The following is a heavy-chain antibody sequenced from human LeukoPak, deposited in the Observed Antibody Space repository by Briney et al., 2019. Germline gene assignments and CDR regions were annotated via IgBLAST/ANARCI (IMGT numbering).Heavy chain of an antibody. J-gene: IGHJ5*02. CDR3: ARDQTQTDGGYSYGFDP. V-gene: IGHV3-48*01. D-gene: IGHD5-18*01. Sequence: QTGGSLRLSCAASGFTFSSYSMNWVRQAPGKGLEWVSYISGNSGTIYYADSVKGRFTISRDNAKNSLFLQMNSLRVEDTAMYYCARDQTQTDGGYSYGFDPWGQGTLVTVSS. CDR1: GFTFSSYS. CDR2: ISGNSGTI.